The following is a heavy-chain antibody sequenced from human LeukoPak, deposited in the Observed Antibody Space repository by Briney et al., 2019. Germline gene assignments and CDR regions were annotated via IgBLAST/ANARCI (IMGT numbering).Heavy chain of an antibody. CDR3: AREGYYGSGSPPSLYFDY. CDR1: GFIFNNNA. D-gene: IGHD3-10*01. V-gene: IGHV3-30-3*01. J-gene: IGHJ4*02. Sequence: PGGSLRLSCAASGFIFNNNAIHWVRQAPGKGLEWVAVTSSDLNVKLYADSVKGRFTISRDNSRNTLYLQMNSLRPEDTAIYYCAREGYYGSGSPPSLYFDYWGQGTLVTVSS. CDR2: TSSDLNVK.